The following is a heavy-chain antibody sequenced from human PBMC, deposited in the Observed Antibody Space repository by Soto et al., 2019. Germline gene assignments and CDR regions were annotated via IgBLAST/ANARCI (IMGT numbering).Heavy chain of an antibody. D-gene: IGHD6-13*01. CDR2: ISGSGGST. CDR3: AKDGYSSSWYGPDY. CDR1: GFTFSSYA. V-gene: IGHV3-23*01. Sequence: GGSLRLSCAASGFTFSSYAMSWVRQAPGKGLEWVSAISGSGGSTYYADSVKGRFTISRDNSKNTLYLQMNSLRAEDTAVYYCAKDGYSSSWYGPDYWGQGTLVTVSS. J-gene: IGHJ4*02.